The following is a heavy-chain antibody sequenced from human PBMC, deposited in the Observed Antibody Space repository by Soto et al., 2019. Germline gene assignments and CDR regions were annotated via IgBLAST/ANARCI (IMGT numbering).Heavy chain of an antibody. CDR1: GFTFSNAW. CDR2: IKSKTDGGTT. J-gene: IGHJ3*02. V-gene: IGHV3-15*01. Sequence: PGGSLRLSCAASGFTFSNAWMSWVRQAPGKGLEWVGRIKSKTDGGTTDYAAPVKGRFTISRDDSKNTLYLQMNSLKTEDTAVYYCTTDVQYCDGDCPPPHAYDIWGQGTMVTVSS. CDR3: TTDVQYCDGDCPPPHAYDI. D-gene: IGHD2-21*01.